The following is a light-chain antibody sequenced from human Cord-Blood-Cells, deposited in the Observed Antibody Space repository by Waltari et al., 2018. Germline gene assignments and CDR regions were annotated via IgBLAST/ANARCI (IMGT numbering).Light chain of an antibody. CDR3: QQYYSTPYT. CDR2: WAS. Sequence: DIVMTQSPDSLAVSLGERATINCKSSQSVLYSSNNKNYLAWYQQKAGQPPKLLIYWASTRESGVPDRFSGSGSGTDFTLTISSLQAEDVAVYYCQQYYSTPYTFGQGTKREIK. J-gene: IGKJ2*01. CDR1: QSVLYSSNNKNY. V-gene: IGKV4-1*01.